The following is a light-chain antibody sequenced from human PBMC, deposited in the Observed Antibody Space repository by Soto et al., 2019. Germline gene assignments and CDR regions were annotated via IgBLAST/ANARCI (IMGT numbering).Light chain of an antibody. J-gene: IGLJ1*01. V-gene: IGLV2-14*01. CDR2: EVT. CDR3: ASYAARSTLGV. CDR1: SSDVGGYKY. Sequence: QSVLTQPASVSGSPGQSITISCTGTSSDVGGYKYVSWYQHHPGKAPKLIIFEVTNRPSGVSNRFSGSKSGNTASLTISVFQAEDEADYYCASYAARSTLGVFXTGPKVTV.